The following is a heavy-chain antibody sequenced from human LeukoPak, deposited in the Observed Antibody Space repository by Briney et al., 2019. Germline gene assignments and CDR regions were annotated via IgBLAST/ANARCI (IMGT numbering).Heavy chain of an antibody. D-gene: IGHD6-13*01. CDR3: ARDRRYSTTWSDGNWFDP. J-gene: IGHJ5*02. Sequence: PGRSLRLSCAASGFTFSHYGMHGVRQAPGRGLEWVAVIWNDGSNKYYADSVKGRFTISRDNSQNTVDLHMNSLRAEDTAVYYCARDRRYSTTWSDGNWFDPWGQGTLVTVSS. CDR1: GFTFSHYG. CDR2: IWNDGSNK. V-gene: IGHV3-33*01.